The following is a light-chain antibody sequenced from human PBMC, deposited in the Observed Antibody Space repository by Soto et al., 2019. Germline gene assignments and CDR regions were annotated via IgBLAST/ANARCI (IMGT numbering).Light chain of an antibody. Sequence: QSVLTQPPSTCGTPEQTVTISCFGTTSNIGSNYVSWFQQLPGAAPKLLIFRNNQRPSGVVDRYSASKSGNSASLAISGLRSDDEADYQCASWDDSLSGWVFGGGTKLTVL. V-gene: IGLV1-47*01. J-gene: IGLJ3*02. CDR1: TSNIGSNY. CDR2: RNN. CDR3: ASWDDSLSGWV.